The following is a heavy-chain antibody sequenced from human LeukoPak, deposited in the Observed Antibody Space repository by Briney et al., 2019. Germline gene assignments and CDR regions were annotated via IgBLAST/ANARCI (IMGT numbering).Heavy chain of an antibody. V-gene: IGHV3-30-3*01. CDR3: ARDRSPYSGYGDLVGY. J-gene: IGHJ4*02. CDR1: GFTFSSYA. CDR2: ISYDGSNK. D-gene: IGHD4-17*01. Sequence: GGSLRLSCAASGFTFSSYAMHWVRQAPGKGLEWVAVISYDGSNKYYADSVKGRFTITRDNSKNTLYLQMNSLRAEDTAVYYCARDRSPYSGYGDLVGYWGQGTLVTVSS.